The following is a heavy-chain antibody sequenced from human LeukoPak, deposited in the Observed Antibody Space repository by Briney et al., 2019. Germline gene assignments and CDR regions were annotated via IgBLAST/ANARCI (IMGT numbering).Heavy chain of an antibody. CDR3: ATHYGEGGWLNYFDY. D-gene: IGHD4-17*01. CDR1: GFTFISYA. V-gene: IGHV3-23*01. CDR2: ITGSGGNS. J-gene: IGHJ4*02. Sequence: SGGSLRLSCAASGFTFISYAMSWVRQAPGKGLEWVSTITGSGGNSYNADSVKGRFTISRDNSKNTLYLQMNSLRVEDTAVYYCATHYGEGGWLNYFDYWGQGTLVTVSS.